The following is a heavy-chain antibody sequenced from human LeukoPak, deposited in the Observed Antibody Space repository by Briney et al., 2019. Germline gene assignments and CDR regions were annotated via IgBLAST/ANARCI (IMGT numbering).Heavy chain of an antibody. CDR2: ISNDGSRK. V-gene: IGHV3-30*03. CDR3: ARDRAWNYFDY. J-gene: IGHJ4*02. D-gene: IGHD3-3*01. CDR1: GFTFSRHG. Sequence: GGSLRLSCAPSGFTFSRHGMHWVRQAPGKGLEWVAIISNDGSRKYYAHSVEGRFTISRDNSKNTLCLQMDSLRAEDTAVYYCARDRAWNYFDYWGQGTLVTVSS.